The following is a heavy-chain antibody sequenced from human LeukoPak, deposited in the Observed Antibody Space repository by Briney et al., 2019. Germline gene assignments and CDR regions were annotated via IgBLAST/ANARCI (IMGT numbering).Heavy chain of an antibody. CDR3: ARGGYSSSAFDY. CDR1: GGSISSYY. CDR2: IYYSGST. D-gene: IGHD6-13*01. V-gene: IGHV4-59*01. J-gene: IGHJ4*02. Sequence: SETLSLTCTVSGGSISSYYWSWLRQPPGKGLEWIGYIYYSGSTNYNPSLKSRVTISVDTSKNQFSLKLSSVTAADTAVYYCARGGYSSSAFDYWGQGTLVTVSS.